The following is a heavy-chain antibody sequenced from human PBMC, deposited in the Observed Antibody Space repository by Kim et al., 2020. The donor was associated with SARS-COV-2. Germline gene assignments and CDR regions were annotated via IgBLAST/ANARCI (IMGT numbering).Heavy chain of an antibody. Sequence: SETLSLTCAVSGGSISSGNWWSWVRQPPGKGLEWIGEIYYSGSTNYSPSLKSRVTISVDKSNQFSLKLSSVTAADTAVYYCARVHSTGWHDYWGQGTLVTVSS. D-gene: IGHD6-19*01. CDR1: GGSISSGNW. V-gene: IGHV4-4*02. CDR2: IYYSGST. CDR3: ARVHSTGWHDY. J-gene: IGHJ4*02.